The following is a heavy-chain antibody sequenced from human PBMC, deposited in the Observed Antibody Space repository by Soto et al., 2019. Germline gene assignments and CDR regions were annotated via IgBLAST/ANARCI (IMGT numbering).Heavy chain of an antibody. CDR1: GFTFSIYS. Sequence: EVQLVESGGDLVQRGGSLRLSCAASGFTFSIYSMNWVRQAPGKGLEWFSYITSDTNTIKYADSVKGRFTISRDNAKNSVYLQMNSLRDEDTAVYYCAISVEGHFDYWGQGTVVTVSS. D-gene: IGHD6-19*01. V-gene: IGHV3-48*02. CDR3: AISVEGHFDY. J-gene: IGHJ4*02. CDR2: ITSDTNTI.